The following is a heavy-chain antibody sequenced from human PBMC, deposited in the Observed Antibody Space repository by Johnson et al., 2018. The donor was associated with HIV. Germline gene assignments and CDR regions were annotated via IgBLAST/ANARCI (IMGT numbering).Heavy chain of an antibody. V-gene: IGHV3-20*04. D-gene: IGHD1-26*01. CDR2: IYSGGST. J-gene: IGHJ3*02. Sequence: VQLVESGGVVAQIGGSLRLSCAASGFRFEDYGMNWVRQAPGKGLEWVSVIYSGGSTYYAYSVKGRFTISRDNAKNSLYLQMNSRRAEDTAVYYCARIVGATLAFDIWGQGTMVTVSS. CDR1: GFRFEDYG. CDR3: ARIVGATLAFDI.